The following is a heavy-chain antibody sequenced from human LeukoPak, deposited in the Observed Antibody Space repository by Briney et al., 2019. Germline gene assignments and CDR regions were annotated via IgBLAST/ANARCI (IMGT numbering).Heavy chain of an antibody. Sequence: PSETLSLTRAFSGYSISSGYYWGWIRQPPGKGLEWIGSIYHSGSTYYNPSLKSRVTISVDTSKNQFSLKLSSVTAADTAVYYCARHSPIFGVVIIKYSWFDPWGQGTLVTVSS. J-gene: IGHJ5*02. CDR2: IYHSGST. CDR3: ARHSPIFGVVIIKYSWFDP. V-gene: IGHV4-38-2*01. D-gene: IGHD3-3*01. CDR1: GYSISSGYY.